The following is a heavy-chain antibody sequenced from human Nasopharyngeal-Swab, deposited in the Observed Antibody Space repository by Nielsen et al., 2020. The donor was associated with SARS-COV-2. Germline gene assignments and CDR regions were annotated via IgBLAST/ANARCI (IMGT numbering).Heavy chain of an antibody. CDR1: GFTFSSYS. CDR2: ISSSSSYI. V-gene: IGHV3-21*01. Sequence: GESLKISCAASGFTFSSYSMNWVRQAPGKGLEWVSSISSSSSYIYYADSVKGRFTISRDNAKNSLYLQMNSLRAEDTAVYYCARVTLKANWNYFAFDIWGQGTMVTVSS. CDR3: ARVTLKANWNYFAFDI. J-gene: IGHJ3*02. D-gene: IGHD1-7*01.